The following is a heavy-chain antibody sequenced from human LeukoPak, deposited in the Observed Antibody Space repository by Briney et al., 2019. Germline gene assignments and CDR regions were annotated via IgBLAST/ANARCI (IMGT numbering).Heavy chain of an antibody. J-gene: IGHJ3*02. CDR1: GGTFSIYA. Sequence: ASVKVSCKASGGTFSIYAISWVRQAPGQGLEWMGGIIPIFGTANYAQKFQGRVTITTDESTSTAYMELSSLRSEDTAVYYCARGRTYYDFWSYHRSDAFDIWGQGTMVTVSS. V-gene: IGHV1-69*05. D-gene: IGHD3-3*01. CDR3: ARGRTYYDFWSYHRSDAFDI. CDR2: IIPIFGTA.